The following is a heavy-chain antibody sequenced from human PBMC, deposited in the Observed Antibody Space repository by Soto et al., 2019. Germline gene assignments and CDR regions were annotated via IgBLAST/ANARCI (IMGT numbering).Heavy chain of an antibody. Sequence: EVQLVESGGDLVQPGGSLRLSCAASGFTFSSYDFHWVRQATGKGLEWVSGIGTAGDTYYAGSVKGRFIMSRENAKNSWYLQMNSLRAGDTAVYYCTRGADGFGYWGQGTLVTVSS. J-gene: IGHJ4*02. CDR2: IGTAGDT. V-gene: IGHV3-13*01. D-gene: IGHD3-16*01. CDR3: TRGADGFGY. CDR1: GFTFSSYD.